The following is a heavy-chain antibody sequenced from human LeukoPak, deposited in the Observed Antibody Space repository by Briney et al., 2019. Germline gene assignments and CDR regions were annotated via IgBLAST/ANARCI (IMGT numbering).Heavy chain of an antibody. J-gene: IGHJ4*02. V-gene: IGHV4-38-2*02. Sequence: KASETLSLTCSVSGYSISSGYYWGWIRQPPGKGLEWIGSIYQSGSTYYNPSLKSRVTISVDTSKNRFSLKLSSVTAADTAVFYCARDEGTTLVFDYWGQGTLVTVSS. D-gene: IGHD1-1*01. CDR2: IYQSGST. CDR1: GYSISSGYY. CDR3: ARDEGTTLVFDY.